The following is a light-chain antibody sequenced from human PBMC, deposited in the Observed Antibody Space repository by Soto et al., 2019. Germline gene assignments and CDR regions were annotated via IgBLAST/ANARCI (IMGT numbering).Light chain of an antibody. CDR2: GAS. J-gene: IGKJ5*01. Sequence: EIVLTQSPGTLSLSTGERAKLSCRASQSVSSSYLAWYQPKPGQPPRLLIYGASSRATGIPDRFSGSGSGTDVTLTISRLEPEDFAVVYGQHYDSLPITFGQGKRLEIK. V-gene: IGKV3-20*01. CDR1: QSVSSSY. CDR3: QHYDSLPIT.